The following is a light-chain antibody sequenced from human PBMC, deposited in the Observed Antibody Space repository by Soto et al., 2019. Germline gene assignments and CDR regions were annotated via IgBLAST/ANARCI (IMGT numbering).Light chain of an antibody. V-gene: IGKV1-5*03. CDR3: QHYDVYPYA. CDR2: QAS. J-gene: IGKJ2*01. Sequence: DIQMTQSPSTLSASVGDRVTISCRANQSVGSNLAWYQQKPGKVPKLLIFQASTLEPGVPSRFSGSGSGTEFILSISSLQPDDFATYYCQHYDVYPYAFGQGTKVEIK. CDR1: QSVGSN.